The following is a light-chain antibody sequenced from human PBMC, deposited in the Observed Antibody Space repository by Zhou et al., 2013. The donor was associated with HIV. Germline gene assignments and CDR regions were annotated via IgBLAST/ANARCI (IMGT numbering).Light chain of an antibody. CDR2: VAS. Sequence: EIVLTQSPGTLSLSPGERATLSCRASQTVINSYLGWYQQKPGQPPRLLISVASSRATGIPDRFSGSGSGTDFTLTISGLEPEDFAVYYCQQNGGSPTFGGGTKVEIK. CDR3: QQNGGSPT. CDR1: QTVINSY. J-gene: IGKJ4*01. V-gene: IGKV3-20*01.